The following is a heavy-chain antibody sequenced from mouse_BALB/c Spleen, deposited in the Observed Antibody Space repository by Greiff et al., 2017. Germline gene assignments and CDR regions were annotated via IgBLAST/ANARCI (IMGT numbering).Heavy chain of an antibody. CDR2: INSNGGSN. CDR3: ARQLGRGFGY. D-gene: IGHD4-1*02. Sequence: EVQVVESGGGLVQPGGSLTLSCAASGFTFSSYGMSWVRQTPDKRLELVATINSNGGSNYYPDSVKGRFTISRDNAKNTLYLQMSSLKSEDTAMYCGARQLGRGFGYWGQGTTLTVSS. CDR1: GFTFSSYG. V-gene: IGHV5-6-3*01. J-gene: IGHJ2*01.